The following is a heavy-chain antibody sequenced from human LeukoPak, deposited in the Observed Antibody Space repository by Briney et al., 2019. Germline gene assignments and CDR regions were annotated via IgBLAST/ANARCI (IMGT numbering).Heavy chain of an antibody. D-gene: IGHD2-15*01. CDR3: AKDRGYCSGGSCYLLSFIGDY. V-gene: IGHV3-23*01. CDR1: GFTFDDYG. Sequence: PGGSLRLSCAASGFTFDDYGMSWVRQAPGKGLEWVSAISGSGGSTYYADSVKGRLTISRDNSKNTLYLQMNSLRAEDTAVYYCAKDRGYCSGGSCYLLSFIGDYWGQGTLVTVSS. J-gene: IGHJ4*02. CDR2: ISGSGGST.